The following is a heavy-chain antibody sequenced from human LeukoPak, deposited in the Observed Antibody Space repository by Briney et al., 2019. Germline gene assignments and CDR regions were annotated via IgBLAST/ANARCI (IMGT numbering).Heavy chain of an antibody. J-gene: IGHJ5*02. CDR3: ARDPLNYCSSTSCLKSPYNWFDP. V-gene: IGHV3-21*01. Sequence: PGGSLRLSCAASGFTFSSYSMNWVRQAPGKGLEWVSSISSSSSYIYYADSVKGRFTISRDNAKNSLYLQMNSLRAEDTAVYYCARDPLNYCSSTSCLKSPYNWFDPWGQGTLVTVSS. CDR2: ISSSSSYI. D-gene: IGHD2-2*01. CDR1: GFTFSSYS.